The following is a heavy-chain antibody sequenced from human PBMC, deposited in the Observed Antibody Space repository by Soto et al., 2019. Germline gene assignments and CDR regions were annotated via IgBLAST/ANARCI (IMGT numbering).Heavy chain of an antibody. J-gene: IGHJ6*03. CDR3: ASRTYYDYIWGSFGYMDV. V-gene: IGHV4-39*01. CDR2: IYYSGST. D-gene: IGHD3-16*01. Sequence: PSETLSLTCTVSGGSISSSSYYWGWIRQPPGKGLEWIGSIYYSGSTYYNPSLKSRVTISVDTSKNQFSLKLSSVTAADTAVFYCASRTYYDYIWGSFGYMDVWGKGTTVTVSS. CDR1: GGSISSSSYY.